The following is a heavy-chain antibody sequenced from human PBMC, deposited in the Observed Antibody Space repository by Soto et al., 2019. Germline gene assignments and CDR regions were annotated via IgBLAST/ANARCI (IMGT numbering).Heavy chain of an antibody. J-gene: IGHJ5*02. Sequence: SETLSLTCAVYGGSFSGYYWSWIRQPPGKGLEWIGEVSHRGNTNYNPSLKSRVTISVDRSKNQISLRLSSVTAADTAIYYCPREWLRNVASWGKGTPVPVSS. CDR2: VSHRGNT. D-gene: IGHD5-12*01. CDR1: GGSFSGYY. CDR3: PREWLRNVAS. V-gene: IGHV4-34*01.